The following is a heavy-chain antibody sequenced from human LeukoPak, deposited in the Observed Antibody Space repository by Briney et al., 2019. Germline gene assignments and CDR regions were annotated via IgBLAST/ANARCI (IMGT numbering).Heavy chain of an antibody. CDR1: GGSISSYY. J-gene: IGHJ2*01. CDR3: ARLDIEDIVVVPAARNWYFDL. V-gene: IGHV4-59*12. Sequence: PSETLSLTCTVSGGSISSYYWTWIRQPPGKGLEWLGYIYYSGSTNYNPSLKSRVTMSADTSKNQFSLKLSSVTAADTAVYYCARLDIEDIVVVPAARNWYFDLWGRGTLVTVSS. CDR2: IYYSGST. D-gene: IGHD2-2*01.